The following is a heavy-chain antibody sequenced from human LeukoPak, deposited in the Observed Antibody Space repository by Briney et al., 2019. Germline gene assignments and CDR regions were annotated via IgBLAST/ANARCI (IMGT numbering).Heavy chain of an antibody. D-gene: IGHD3-16*02. CDR1: GFTFSDYA. V-gene: IGHV3-23*01. CDR2: ISDSGGST. CDR3: ARHDSFIPY. Sequence: PGGSLCLSCVASGFTFSDYAMSWVRQAPGKGLEWVSGISDSGGSTYYADSVKGRCTISRDNSKNTVSLQMNNLRAEDTAVYFCARHDSFIPYWGQGTLVTVTS. J-gene: IGHJ4*02.